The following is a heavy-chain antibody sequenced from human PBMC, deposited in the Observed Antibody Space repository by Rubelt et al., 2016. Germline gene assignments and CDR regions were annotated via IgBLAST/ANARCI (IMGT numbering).Heavy chain of an antibody. V-gene: IGHV4-34*01. CDR3: ARAPPDCSSTSCSYFQH. J-gene: IGHJ1*01. CDR1: GGSFSGYY. D-gene: IGHD2-2*01. CDR2: INHSGST. Sequence: QVQLQQWGAGLLKPSETLSLTCAVYGGSFSGYYWSWIRQPPGKGLEWIGEINHSGSTNYNPSLKSRVTISVDTSKNQFYLKLSSVTAADTAGYYCARAPPDCSSTSCSYFQHWSQGTLVTVSS.